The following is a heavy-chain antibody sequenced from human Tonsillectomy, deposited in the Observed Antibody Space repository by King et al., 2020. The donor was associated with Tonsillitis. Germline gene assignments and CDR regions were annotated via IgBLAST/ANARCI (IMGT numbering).Heavy chain of an antibody. V-gene: IGHV4-31*01. CDR2: IYSSGNT. Sequence: LQLQESGPGLVKPSQTLSLTCTVSGGAINRGVSYWRWIRQHPGKGLEWIGYIYSSGNTYYNPSLKSLVAISVDTSKNQFSLKLSSVTAADTAIYYCARLSGDAFDYWGQGTLVTVSS. J-gene: IGHJ4*02. CDR1: GGAINRGVSY. D-gene: IGHD7-27*01. CDR3: ARLSGDAFDY.